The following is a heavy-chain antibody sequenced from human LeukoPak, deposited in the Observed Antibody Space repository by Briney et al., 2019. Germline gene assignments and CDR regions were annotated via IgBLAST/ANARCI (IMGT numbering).Heavy chain of an antibody. CDR2: INTNTGNP. J-gene: IGHJ3*02. CDR1: GYTFTSYA. D-gene: IGHD3-9*01. Sequence: GASVKVSCKASGYTFTSYAMNWVRQAPGQGLEWMGWINTNTGNPTYAQGFTGRFVFSLDTSVSTAYLQISSLKAEDTAVYYCARSPQRVRYFDWLLSQDAFDIWGQGTMVTVSS. CDR3: ARSPQRVRYFDWLLSQDAFDI. V-gene: IGHV7-4-1*02.